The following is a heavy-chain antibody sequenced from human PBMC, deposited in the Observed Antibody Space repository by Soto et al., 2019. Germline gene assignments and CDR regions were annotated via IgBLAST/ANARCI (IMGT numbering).Heavy chain of an antibody. CDR2: ISSSGSTI. J-gene: IGHJ2*01. CDR3: ASKVAGTFWYFDL. Sequence: GESLKISCAASGFTFSDYYMSWIRQAPGKGLEWVSYISSSGSTIYYADSVKGRFTISRDNAKNSLYLQMNSLRAEDTAVYYCASKVAGTFWYFDLWGRGTLVTVSS. CDR1: GFTFSDYY. V-gene: IGHV3-11*01. D-gene: IGHD6-19*01.